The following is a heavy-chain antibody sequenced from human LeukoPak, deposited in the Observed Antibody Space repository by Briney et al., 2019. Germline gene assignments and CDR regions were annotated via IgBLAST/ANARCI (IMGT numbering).Heavy chain of an antibody. J-gene: IGHJ4*02. CDR2: IYYSGST. V-gene: IGHV4-59*12. CDR3: ARGPADYNKLKPGDRDGYNYKSKRTPFDY. D-gene: IGHD5-24*01. Sequence: SETLSLTCTVSGGSITSYYWSWIRQPPGKGLEWIAYIYYSGSTNYNPSLKSRVTISVDTSKNQFSLKLSSVTAADTAVYYCARGPADYNKLKPGDRDGYNYKSKRTPFDYWGQGTLVTVSS. CDR1: GGSITSYY.